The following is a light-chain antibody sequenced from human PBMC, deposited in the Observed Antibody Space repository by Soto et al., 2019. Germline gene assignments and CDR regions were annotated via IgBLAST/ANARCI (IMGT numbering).Light chain of an antibody. V-gene: IGKV1-6*01. CDR3: LQNHNYPRT. CDR1: QAISDD. Sequence: AIQRTQSPSSLSASVGDRVTITSRASQAISDDGGWYQQTTGKATKLLISGASRLQSGVTSRFSGSGSGAAFTLTITSLRPEDSATYYCLQNHNYPRTFGQGTKVEI. CDR2: GAS. J-gene: IGKJ1*01.